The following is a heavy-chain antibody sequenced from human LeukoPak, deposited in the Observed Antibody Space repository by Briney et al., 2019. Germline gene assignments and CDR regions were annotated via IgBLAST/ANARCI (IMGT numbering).Heavy chain of an antibody. J-gene: IGHJ2*01. Sequence: ASVKVSCKASGYTFTGYYMHWVRQAPGQGLEWMGWINPNSGGTNYAQKLQGRVTMTTDTSTSTAYMELRSLRSDDTAVYYCARLPQQLVYWYFDLWGRGTLVTVSS. D-gene: IGHD6-13*01. V-gene: IGHV1-2*02. CDR2: INPNSGGT. CDR1: GYTFTGYY. CDR3: ARLPQQLVYWYFDL.